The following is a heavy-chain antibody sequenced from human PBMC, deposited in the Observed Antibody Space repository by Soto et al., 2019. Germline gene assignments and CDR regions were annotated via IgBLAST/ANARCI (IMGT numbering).Heavy chain of an antibody. D-gene: IGHD3-22*01. J-gene: IGHJ4*02. V-gene: IGHV3-64D*06. Sequence: PGGSLRLSCLASGFSFSSFNMHWVRQAPGKGLEYVSEISRTGDKTYYTDYAKGRFIISRDNSKNTMFLQMSSLGVEDTAVYYCVRDYYDSSGPDWDQGSLVTVSS. CDR1: GFSFSSFN. CDR3: VRDYYDSSGPD. CDR2: ISRTGDKT.